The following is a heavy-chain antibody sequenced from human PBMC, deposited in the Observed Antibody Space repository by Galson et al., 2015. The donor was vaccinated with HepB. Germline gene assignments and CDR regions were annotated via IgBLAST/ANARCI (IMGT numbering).Heavy chain of an antibody. D-gene: IGHD1-26*01. CDR2: ISAYNGNT. J-gene: IGHJ3*02. Sequence: SVKVSCKASGYTFTSYGISWVRQAPGQGLEWMGWISAYNGNTNYAQKLQGRVTMTTDTSTSTAYVELRSLRSDDTAVYYCARDKELRRSGAFDIWVQGTMVTVSS. V-gene: IGHV1-18*01. CDR3: ARDKELRRSGAFDI. CDR1: GYTFTSYG.